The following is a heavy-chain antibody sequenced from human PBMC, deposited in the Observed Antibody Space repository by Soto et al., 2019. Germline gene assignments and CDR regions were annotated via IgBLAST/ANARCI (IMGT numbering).Heavy chain of an antibody. V-gene: IGHV1-18*04. J-gene: IGHJ5*02. D-gene: IGHD6-13*01. Sequence: ASVKVSCKASGYTFTSYGISWVRQAPGQGLEWMGWISAYNGNTNYAQKLQGRVTMTTDTSTSTAYMELRSLRSDDTAVYYCAREGAPHFIAAAGTVGGTWFDPWGQGTLVTVSS. CDR3: AREGAPHFIAAAGTVGGTWFDP. CDR2: ISAYNGNT. CDR1: GYTFTSYG.